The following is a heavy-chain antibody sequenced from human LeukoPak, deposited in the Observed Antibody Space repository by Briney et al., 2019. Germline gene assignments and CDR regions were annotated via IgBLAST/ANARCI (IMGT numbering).Heavy chain of an antibody. CDR1: GFTFSSHW. Sequence: GGSLRLSCAASGFTFSSHWMSWVRQAPGKGLEWVANINQDGSEKYYVDSVKGRFTISRDYSKNTLYLQMNSLRAEDTAVYYCAREEGLVLDYWGQGTLVTVSS. V-gene: IGHV3-7*01. CDR3: AREEGLVLDY. J-gene: IGHJ4*02. D-gene: IGHD2-8*02. CDR2: INQDGSEK.